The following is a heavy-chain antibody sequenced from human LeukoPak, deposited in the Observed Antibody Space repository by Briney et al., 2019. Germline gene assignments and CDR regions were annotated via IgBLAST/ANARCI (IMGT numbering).Heavy chain of an antibody. V-gene: IGHV3-11*01. Sequence: GVPLRFPCVVSVLSFSDSYMTWIRQTPGMGLESLAYISGMGHDIYYADSVKGRFTNSRENAKNSLYLQMNSLRPEDTALYYCSTGQRSLHYWGPGTLVTVSS. CDR1: VLSFSDSY. CDR3: STGQRSLHY. CDR2: ISGMGHDI. J-gene: IGHJ4*01. D-gene: IGHD4-23*01.